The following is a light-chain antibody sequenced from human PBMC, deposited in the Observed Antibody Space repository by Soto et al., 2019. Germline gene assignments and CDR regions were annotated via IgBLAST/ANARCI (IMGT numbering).Light chain of an antibody. CDR3: LQHNSYPWT. J-gene: IGKJ1*01. CDR2: AAS. V-gene: IGKV1-17*01. CDR1: QGISSH. Sequence: DIQITQAPSTLPASIGYRVTITCRASQGISSHLAWYQQKPGKAPKRLIYAASSLQSGVPSRFSGSGSGTEFTLTISSLQPEDFATYYCLQHNSYPWTFGQGTIVDI.